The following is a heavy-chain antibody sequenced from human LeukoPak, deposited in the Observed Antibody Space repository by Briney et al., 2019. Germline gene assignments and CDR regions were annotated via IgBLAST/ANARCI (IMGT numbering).Heavy chain of an antibody. CDR2: IWSDGSNQ. CDR1: GFSFSTYA. V-gene: IGHV3-33*01. CDR3: SAAGTDY. J-gene: IGHJ4*02. Sequence: TGMSLRLSCAASGFSFSTYAMHWVRQAPGKGLDWVAMIWSDGSNQYYADSVKGRFTISRENSKNTLYLQMNSLRAEDTAVYYCSAAGTDYWGQGTLVTVSS. D-gene: IGHD6-13*01.